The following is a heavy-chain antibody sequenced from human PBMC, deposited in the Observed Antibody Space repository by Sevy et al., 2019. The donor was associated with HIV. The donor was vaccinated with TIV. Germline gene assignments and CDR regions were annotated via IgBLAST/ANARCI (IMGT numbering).Heavy chain of an antibody. D-gene: IGHD6-13*01. V-gene: IGHV3-9*01. CDR2: ITWNSGSV. Sequence: GGSLRLSCAASGFNFDDYAMHWVRQRPGKGLEWVSGITWNSGSVGYADSVKGRFTVSRDNAKNSLYLQMSNLRPEDTALYYCAKDNVGYSSGWYFYFDFWGQGTLVTVSS. CDR1: GFNFDDYA. J-gene: IGHJ4*02. CDR3: AKDNVGYSSGWYFYFDF.